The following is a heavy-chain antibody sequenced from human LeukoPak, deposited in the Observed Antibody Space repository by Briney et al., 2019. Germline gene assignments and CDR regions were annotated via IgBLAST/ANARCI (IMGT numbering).Heavy chain of an antibody. J-gene: IGHJ4*02. CDR1: GFTFSSYA. CDR2: ISGSGSTI. CDR3: ARDYSGYDWIDC. V-gene: IGHV3-48*03. D-gene: IGHD5-12*01. Sequence: PGGSLRLSCAASGFTFSSYAMSWVRQAPGKGLEWVSYISGSGSTIYYADSVKGRFTISRDNAKNSLYLQMNSLRAEDTAVYYCARDYSGYDWIDCWGQGTLVTVSS.